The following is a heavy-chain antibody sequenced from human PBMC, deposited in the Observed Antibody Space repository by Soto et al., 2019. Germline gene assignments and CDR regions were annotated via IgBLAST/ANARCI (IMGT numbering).Heavy chain of an antibody. Sequence: PSETLSLTCAVSGGSISRSNWWSWVRQPPGKGLEWIGEIYHSGSTNYNPSLKSRVTISVDKSRNQFSLKLSSVTAADTAVYYCAGYSQAAEYVQHWGQGTLDTVSS. CDR2: IYHSGST. CDR1: GGSISRSNW. V-gene: IGHV4-4*02. D-gene: IGHD5-18*01. CDR3: AGYSQAAEYVQH. J-gene: IGHJ1*01.